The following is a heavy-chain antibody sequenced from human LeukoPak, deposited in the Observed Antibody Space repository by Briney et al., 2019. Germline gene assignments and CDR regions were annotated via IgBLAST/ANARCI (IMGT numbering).Heavy chain of an antibody. CDR1: GFTFSSYA. CDR3: AKPCYDSGGYHDY. Sequence: GGSLRLSCAASGFTFSSYAVTWVRQAPGKGLEWVSGISASGENTFYADSVKGRFTISRDNSKNTLYLQMNSLRAEDTAVYYCAKPCYDSGGYHDYWGQGTLVTVSS. D-gene: IGHD3-22*01. CDR2: ISASGENT. J-gene: IGHJ4*02. V-gene: IGHV3-23*01.